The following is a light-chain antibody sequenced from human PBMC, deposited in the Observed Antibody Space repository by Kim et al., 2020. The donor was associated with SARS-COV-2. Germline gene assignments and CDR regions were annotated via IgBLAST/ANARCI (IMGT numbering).Light chain of an antibody. CDR2: GAS. CDR1: QSVSSY. Sequence: PGDRATLACRARQSVSSYLAWVRRKPVQAPRLLIYGASTRATGIPARFSGSGSGTEFTLTISSLQSEDFAVYYCQQYNNWPPGVTFGGGTKVEIK. J-gene: IGKJ4*01. CDR3: QQYNNWPPGVT. V-gene: IGKV3-15*01.